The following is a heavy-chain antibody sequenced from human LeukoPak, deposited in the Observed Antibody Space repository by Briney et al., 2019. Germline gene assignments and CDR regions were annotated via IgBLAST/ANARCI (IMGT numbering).Heavy chain of an antibody. CDR3: VHRTMVTSVGH. D-gene: IGHD4-17*01. CDR2: IYGNDDK. V-gene: IGHV2-5*01. J-gene: IGHJ4*02. Sequence: SGPTLLNPTQTLTLTCTFSGFSLNTNAVAVGWVRQPPGQALEWLTFIYGNDDKRYSPPLASRLTITEDTSKNQVVLTMTDMDYVDTATYYCVHRTMVTSVGHWGQGTLVTVCS. CDR1: GFSLNTNAVA.